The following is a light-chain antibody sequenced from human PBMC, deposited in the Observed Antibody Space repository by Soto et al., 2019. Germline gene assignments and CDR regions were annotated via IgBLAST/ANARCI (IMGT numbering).Light chain of an antibody. CDR2: GAT. J-gene: IGKJ4*01. V-gene: IGKV3D-15*01. CDR1: QTVRDN. CDR3: QQYNNWPLT. Sequence: EVVMTQSPATLSVSPGERETLSCRASQTVRDNLGWYQQKPGQPPRLLIYGATTRATGIPARFSGSGSGTEFTLTISSLQSEDFAVYYCQQYNNWPLTFGGGTKVEIK.